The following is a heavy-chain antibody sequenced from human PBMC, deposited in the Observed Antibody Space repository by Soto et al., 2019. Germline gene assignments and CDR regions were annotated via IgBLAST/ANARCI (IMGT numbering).Heavy chain of an antibody. CDR2: IGSGGGT. CDR3: AKTSSTKAFDI. CDR1: GFSFTSYA. D-gene: IGHD2-2*01. V-gene: IGHV3-23*01. J-gene: IGHJ3*02. Sequence: GGSLRLSCAASGFSFTSYAMNWVRQAPGKGLEWVSAIGSGGGTYYADSVKGRFTISRDNSKNTLYLQMNSLRAEDTALYYCAKTSSTKAFDIWGQGTMVTVS.